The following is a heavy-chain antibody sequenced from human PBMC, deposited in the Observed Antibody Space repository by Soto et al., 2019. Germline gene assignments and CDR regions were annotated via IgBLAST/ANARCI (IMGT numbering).Heavy chain of an antibody. J-gene: IGHJ6*02. CDR1: GFTFSSYG. V-gene: IGHV3-30*18. D-gene: IGHD3-3*01. CDR2: ISYDGSNK. CDR3: AKDYTGITIFGVVDPYYYYGMDV. Sequence: QVQLVESGGGVVQPGRSLRLSCAASGFTFSSYGMHWVRQAPGKGLEWVAVISYDGSNKYYADSVKGRFTISRDNSKNTLYLQMNSLRAEDTAVYYCAKDYTGITIFGVVDPYYYYGMDVWGQGTTVTVSS.